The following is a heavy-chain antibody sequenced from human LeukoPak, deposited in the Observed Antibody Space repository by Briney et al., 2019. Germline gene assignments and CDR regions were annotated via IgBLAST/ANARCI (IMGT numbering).Heavy chain of an antibody. D-gene: IGHD6-13*01. CDR1: GYXFTSYY. J-gene: IGHJ4*02. Sequence: ASVKVSCKASGYXFTSYYIHWVRQAPGQGLEWLGIINPSGGSTSYAQKFQGRVTMTRDTSTSTVYMALSSLRSEDTAVYYCARDPHSSSWYDYWGQGTLVTVSS. CDR2: INPSGGST. CDR3: ARDPHSSSWYDY. V-gene: IGHV1-46*01.